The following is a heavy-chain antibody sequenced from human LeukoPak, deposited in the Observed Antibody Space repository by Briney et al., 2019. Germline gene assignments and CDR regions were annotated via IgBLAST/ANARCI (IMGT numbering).Heavy chain of an antibody. CDR1: GFTFSSYS. CDR2: ISSSSSTI. V-gene: IGHV3-48*02. J-gene: IGHJ4*02. CDR3: ARGGTTVVNRYSFDY. D-gene: IGHD4-23*01. Sequence: GGSLRLSCAASGFTFSSYSMNWVRQAPGKGLEWVSYISSSSSTIYYADSVKGRFTISRDNAKNPLYLQMNSLRDVDTAVYYCARGGTTVVNRYSFDYWGQGTLVTVSS.